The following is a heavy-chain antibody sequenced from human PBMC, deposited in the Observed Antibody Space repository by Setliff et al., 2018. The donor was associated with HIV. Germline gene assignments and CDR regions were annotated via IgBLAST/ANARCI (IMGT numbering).Heavy chain of an antibody. D-gene: IGHD3-16*01. Sequence: SETLSLTCAVYGRSLSGYYWSWIRQPPGKGLEWIGEINQSGSTKHNPSLKSRVTISIDTSENQFSLKLNSVTAADTAIYYCARETGEGGGTGGIFQYWGQGTLVTVSS. J-gene: IGHJ4*02. CDR2: INQSGST. CDR3: ARETGEGGGTGGIFQY. V-gene: IGHV4-34*01. CDR1: GRSLSGYY.